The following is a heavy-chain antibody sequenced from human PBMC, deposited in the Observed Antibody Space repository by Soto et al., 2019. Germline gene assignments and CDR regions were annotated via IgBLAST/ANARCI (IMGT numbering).Heavy chain of an antibody. J-gene: IGHJ4*02. CDR2: INWNGGST. CDR1: GFSFDDYG. CDR3: ARNLWFGELSNDY. Sequence: GGSLRLSCAASGFSFDDYGMSWVRQAPGKGLEWVSGINWNGGSTGYTDSVKGRFTISRDNAKNSLYLQMNSLRAEDTALYYCARNLWFGELSNDYWGQGTLVTVSS. V-gene: IGHV3-20*04. D-gene: IGHD3-10*01.